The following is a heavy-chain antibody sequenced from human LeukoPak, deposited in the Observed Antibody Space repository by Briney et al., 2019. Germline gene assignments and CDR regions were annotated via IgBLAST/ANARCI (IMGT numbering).Heavy chain of an antibody. J-gene: IGHJ4*02. CDR2: MNPNSGIT. Sequence: ASVKVSCKASGYTFISDDINWVRQATGQGLEWVGYMNPNSGITGYAQKFQGRVTMTWNTAISTAYMELSSLTSEDTAVYYCATTLRNRPPWGQGTLVTVSS. CDR3: ATTLRNRPP. CDR1: GYTFISDD. D-gene: IGHD5-12*01. V-gene: IGHV1-8*01.